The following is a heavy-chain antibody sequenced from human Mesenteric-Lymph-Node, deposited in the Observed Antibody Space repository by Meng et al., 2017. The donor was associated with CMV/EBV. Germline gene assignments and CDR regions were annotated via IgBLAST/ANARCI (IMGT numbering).Heavy chain of an antibody. J-gene: IGHJ4*02. CDR1: GFTFSTYS. CDR2: INEDGSSK. Sequence: GESLKISCAASGFTFSTYSMNWLRQSPGKGLEWVANINEDGSSKDYVDSVKGRFAISRDNTKNSLYLQMNGLRAEDTAVYYCGGPPLSGGGQGTLVTVSS. D-gene: IGHD3-10*01. V-gene: IGHV3-7*01. CDR3: GGPPLSG.